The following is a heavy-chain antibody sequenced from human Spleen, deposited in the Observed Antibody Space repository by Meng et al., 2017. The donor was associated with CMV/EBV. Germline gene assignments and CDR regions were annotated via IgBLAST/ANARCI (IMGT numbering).Heavy chain of an antibody. D-gene: IGHD1/OR15-1a*01. CDR1: GFTVSSNY. J-gene: IGHJ6*02. CDR3: ARNTLSYYGMDV. Sequence: GESLKISCAASGFTVSSNYMSWVRQAPGKGLEWVSVIYSGGSTYYADSVKGRFTISRDNSKNTLYLQMNSLRAEDTAVYYCARNTLSYYGMDVWGQGTTVTVSS. V-gene: IGHV3-66*02. CDR2: IYSGGST.